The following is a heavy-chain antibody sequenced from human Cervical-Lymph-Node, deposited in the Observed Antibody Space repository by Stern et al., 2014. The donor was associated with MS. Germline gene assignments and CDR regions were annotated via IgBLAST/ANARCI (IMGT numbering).Heavy chain of an antibody. CDR3: GGGGGYAN. D-gene: IGHD5-12*01. J-gene: IGHJ4*02. Sequence: QVQLVQSGAEVKKPGASVKVSCKASGYTFIAYYLHWVRQAPGQGLEWMGRIDPGNGYTDSAQKFQGRGTMTRDTSIRNAYMGLGSLRSDDPAFYYCGGGGGYANWGQGTLVTVSS. V-gene: IGHV1-2*06. CDR2: IDPGNGYT. CDR1: GYTFIAYY.